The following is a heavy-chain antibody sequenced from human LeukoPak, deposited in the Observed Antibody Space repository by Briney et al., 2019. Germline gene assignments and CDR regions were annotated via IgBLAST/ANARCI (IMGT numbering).Heavy chain of an antibody. CDR1: GFTFSSYA. J-gene: IGHJ4*02. CDR3: AKGELLWFGELLC. Sequence: GGSLRLSGAASGFTFSSYAMSWVRQAPGKGLEWVSAISGSGGSTYYADSVKGRFTISRDNSKNTLYLQMNSLRAEDTAVYYCAKGELLWFGELLCWGQGTLVTVSS. V-gene: IGHV3-23*01. D-gene: IGHD3-10*01. CDR2: ISGSGGST.